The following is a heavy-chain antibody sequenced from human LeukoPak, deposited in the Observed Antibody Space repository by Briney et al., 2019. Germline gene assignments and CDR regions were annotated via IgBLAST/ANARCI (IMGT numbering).Heavy chain of an antibody. J-gene: IGHJ4*02. D-gene: IGHD6-13*01. CDR2: IWYDGSNK. Sequence: GRSLRLSCAASGFTFSSYGMHWVRQAPGKGLEWVAVIWYDGSNKYYADSVKGRFTISRDNSKNTLYLQMNSMRAEDTAVYYCASYIAAAGRGFDYWGQGTLVTVSS. CDR3: ASYIAAAGRGFDY. CDR1: GFTFSSYG. V-gene: IGHV3-33*01.